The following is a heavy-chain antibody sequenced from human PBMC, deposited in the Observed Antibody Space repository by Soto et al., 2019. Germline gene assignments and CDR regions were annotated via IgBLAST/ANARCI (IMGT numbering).Heavy chain of an antibody. CDR3: ARDEVTMVRGVIHNWFDP. CDR1: GFTFSSYW. CDR2: IKQDGSEK. J-gene: IGHJ5*02. Sequence: GGSLRLSCAASGFTFSSYWMSWVRQAPGKGLEWVANIKQDGSEKYYVDSVKGRFTISRDNAKNSLYLQMNSLRAEDTAVYYCARDEVTMVRGVIHNWFDPWGQGTLVTVSS. V-gene: IGHV3-7*05. D-gene: IGHD3-10*01.